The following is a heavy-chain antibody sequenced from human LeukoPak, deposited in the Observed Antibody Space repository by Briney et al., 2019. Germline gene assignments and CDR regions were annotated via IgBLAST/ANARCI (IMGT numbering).Heavy chain of an antibody. D-gene: IGHD2-2*02. J-gene: IGHJ5*02. Sequence: ASVKVSCKASGYTFTSYDINWVRQATGQGLEWMGWMNPNSGNTGYAQKFQGRVTMTRNTSISTAYMELSSLRSEDTAVYYCARGRIGYCSSTSCYTGWSDPWGQGTLVTVSS. CDR3: ARGRIGYCSSTSCYTGWSDP. CDR1: GYTFTSYD. CDR2: MNPNSGNT. V-gene: IGHV1-8*01.